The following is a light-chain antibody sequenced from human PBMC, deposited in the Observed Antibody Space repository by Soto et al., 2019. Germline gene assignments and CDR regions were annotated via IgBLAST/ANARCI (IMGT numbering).Light chain of an antibody. CDR1: QTVRSSY. J-gene: IGKJ4*01. CDR2: GAC. Sequence: IFLTQSPGSLSLSSGERATLSCRASQTVRSSYLAWYQQRPGQAPKLLIYGACHRATGIPDRFSGSESGKYYTLSISRLDPEDSAVYYCQQYGDSITFGGGTKVEIK. V-gene: IGKV3-20*01. CDR3: QQYGDSIT.